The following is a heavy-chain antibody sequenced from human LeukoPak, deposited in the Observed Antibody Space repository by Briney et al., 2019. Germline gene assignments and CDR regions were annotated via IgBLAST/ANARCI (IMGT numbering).Heavy chain of an antibody. Sequence: GSLRLSCAASGFTFSSYAMSWVRQAPGKGLEWVSAISGSGGSTYYADSVKGRFTISRDNSKNTLYLQMNSLRAEDTAVYYCAKVEDSGSYYPDFDYWGQGTLVTVSS. D-gene: IGHD1-26*01. CDR3: AKVEDSGSYYPDFDY. CDR2: ISGSGGST. V-gene: IGHV3-23*01. CDR1: GFTFSSYA. J-gene: IGHJ4*02.